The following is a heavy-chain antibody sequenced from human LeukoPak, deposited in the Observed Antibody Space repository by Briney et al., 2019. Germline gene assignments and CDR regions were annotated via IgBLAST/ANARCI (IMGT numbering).Heavy chain of an antibody. V-gene: IGHV5-51*01. CDR3: ARFAWAYYDILTGSYYFDY. CDR2: IYPGDSDT. D-gene: IGHD3-9*01. CDR1: GYSFTSYW. Sequence: GESLKIPCKGSGYSFTSYWIGWVRQMPGKGLEWMGIIYPGDSDTRYSPSFQGQVTISADKSISTAYLQWSSLKASDTSTYYCARFAWAYYDILTGSYYFDYWGQGTLVTVSS. J-gene: IGHJ4*02.